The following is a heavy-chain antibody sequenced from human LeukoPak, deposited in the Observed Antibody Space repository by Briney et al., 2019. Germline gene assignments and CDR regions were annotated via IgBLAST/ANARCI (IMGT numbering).Heavy chain of an antibody. CDR3: AKEYYDSSASLDWFFDL. Sequence: GGSLRLSCAASGFSFSNYAMSWVRQAPGKGLEWVSTITGNGADTYFADSVKARFIISRDNFKNTLSLQMNSLRAEDTAVYYCAKEYYDSSASLDWFFDLWGRGTLVTVSS. V-gene: IGHV3-23*01. CDR2: ITGNGADT. CDR1: GFSFSNYA. D-gene: IGHD3-22*01. J-gene: IGHJ2*01.